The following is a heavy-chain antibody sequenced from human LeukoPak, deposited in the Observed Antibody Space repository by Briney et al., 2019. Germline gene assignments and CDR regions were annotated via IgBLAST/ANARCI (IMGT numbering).Heavy chain of an antibody. Sequence: PGGSLRLSCAASGFTFSSYEMNWVRQAPGKGLEWVGRIRSKANSYATAYAASVKGRFTISRDDSKNTAYLQMNSLKTEDTAVYYCTRSLRCSSGWRYAFDIWGQGTMVTVSS. J-gene: IGHJ3*02. D-gene: IGHD6-19*01. CDR1: GFTFSSYE. CDR2: IRSKANSYAT. V-gene: IGHV3-73*01. CDR3: TRSLRCSSGWRYAFDI.